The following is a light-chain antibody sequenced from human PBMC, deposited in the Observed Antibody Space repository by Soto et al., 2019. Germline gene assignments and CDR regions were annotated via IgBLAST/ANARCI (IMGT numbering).Light chain of an antibody. V-gene: IGKV1-5*01. Sequence: DIQMTQSPSTLSASVGDRVTITCRASQSLSSWLAWYQQKSGKAPKLLIYDASSLESGVPSRFSGSGSGTEFTLTISSLQPDDFATYYCQQYNSYSTFGQGTKVEV. J-gene: IGKJ1*01. CDR3: QQYNSYST. CDR1: QSLSSW. CDR2: DAS.